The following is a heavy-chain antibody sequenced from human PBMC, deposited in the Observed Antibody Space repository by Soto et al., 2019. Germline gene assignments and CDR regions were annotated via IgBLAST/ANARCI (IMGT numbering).Heavy chain of an antibody. D-gene: IGHD3-16*01. J-gene: IGHJ3*02. Sequence: EGQLLESGGGLVQPGGSLRLSCAASGFTFTTDAMGWVRQAPGKGLDWVSTITSAHTYYAESVEGRFTISRDNSKNTRYLQMNSLRLEDTAVYYCANGGGGGTPTILGAFDIWGQGTMVSVS. CDR3: ANGGGGGTPTILGAFDI. V-gene: IGHV3-23*01. CDR2: ITSAHT. CDR1: GFTFTTDA.